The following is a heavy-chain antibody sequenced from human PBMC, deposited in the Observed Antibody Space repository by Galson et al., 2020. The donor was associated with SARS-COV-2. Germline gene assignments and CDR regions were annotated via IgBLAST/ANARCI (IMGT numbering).Heavy chain of an antibody. V-gene: IGHV3-21*01. CDR3: ARDPRWYYYDSSGYYYSDY. J-gene: IGHJ4*02. D-gene: IGHD3-22*01. CDR2: ISSSSSYI. CDR1: GFTFSSYS. Sequence: GESLKISCAASGFTFSSYSMNWVRQAPGKGLEWVSSISSSSSYIYYADSVKGRFTISRDNAKNSLYLQMNSLRAEDTAVYYCARDPRWYYYDSSGYYYSDYWGQGTLVTVSS.